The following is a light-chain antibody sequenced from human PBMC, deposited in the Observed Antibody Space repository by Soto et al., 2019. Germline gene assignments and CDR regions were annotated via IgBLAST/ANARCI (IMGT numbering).Light chain of an antibody. CDR2: GAS. CDR1: QSVSSSY. J-gene: IGKJ5*01. CDR3: NHYISTLIT. V-gene: IGKV3-20*01. Sequence: EIVLTQSPGTLSLSPGERATLSCRASQSVSSSYLAWYQQKPGQAPRLLIYGASSRATGIPDRFSGSGSGTDFTLTISRLEPEDFAKYYWNHYISTLITFDQVTLSEIK.